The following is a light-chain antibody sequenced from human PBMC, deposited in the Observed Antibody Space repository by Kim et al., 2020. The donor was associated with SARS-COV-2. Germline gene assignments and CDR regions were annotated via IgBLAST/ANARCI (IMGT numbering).Light chain of an antibody. Sequence: ACGQTVRITCQGDSLRSYYASWYQQKPGQAPVLVFYGKNNRPSGIPDRFSGSYSGNTASLTITAAQAEDEADYYCNSRESSANHWMFGGGTQLTVL. CDR2: GKN. CDR3: NSRESSANHWM. CDR1: SLRSYY. J-gene: IGLJ3*02. V-gene: IGLV3-19*01.